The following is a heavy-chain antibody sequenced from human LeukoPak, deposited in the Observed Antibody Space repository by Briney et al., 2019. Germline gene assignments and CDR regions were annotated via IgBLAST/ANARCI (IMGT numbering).Heavy chain of an antibody. V-gene: IGHV3-23*01. Sequence: GGPLRLSCAASGFTFSTYALSWVRQAPGKGLEWVSALNGSGGNTYYADPVRGRCTISRDNSTNTLYLQMNSLRAEDTALYYCANRKYDSSGFEFWGQGRLVTASS. CDR1: GFTFSTYA. D-gene: IGHD3-22*01. J-gene: IGHJ4*02. CDR2: LNGSGGNT. CDR3: ANRKYDSSGFEF.